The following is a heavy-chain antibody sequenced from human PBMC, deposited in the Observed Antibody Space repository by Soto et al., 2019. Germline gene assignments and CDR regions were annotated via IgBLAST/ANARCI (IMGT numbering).Heavy chain of an antibody. CDR3: VKDHGTAMVRGGLDS. CDR1: GFTFSRFA. Sequence: EVQLEESGGNLVQPGGSLRLSCSASGFTFSRFAMHWVRQAPGKGLEYISSIDVTGGYTPYADSVKGRFTISRDNSKNTLYLQMSSLRPEDTAVYYCVKDHGTAMVRGGLDSWGQGALVTVSS. D-gene: IGHD3-10*01. V-gene: IGHV3-64D*06. J-gene: IGHJ4*02. CDR2: IDVTGGYT.